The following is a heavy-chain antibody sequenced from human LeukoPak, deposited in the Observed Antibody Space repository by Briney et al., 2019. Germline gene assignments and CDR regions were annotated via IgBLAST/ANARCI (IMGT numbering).Heavy chain of an antibody. V-gene: IGHV4-30-2*01. Sequence: SETLSLTCTVSGGSISSGGYYWSWIRQPPGKGLEWIGYINHSGSTNYNPSLKSRVTISVDTSKNQFSLKLSSVTAADTAVYYCARGRPRGWFDPWGQGTLVTVSS. CDR3: ARGRPRGWFDP. CDR1: GGSISSGGYY. CDR2: INHSGST. J-gene: IGHJ5*02.